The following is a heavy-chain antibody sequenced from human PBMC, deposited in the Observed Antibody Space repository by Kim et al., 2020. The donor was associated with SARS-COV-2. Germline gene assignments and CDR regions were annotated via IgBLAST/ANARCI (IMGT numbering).Heavy chain of an antibody. CDR1: GFTFSNFW. CDR2: IKQDGSEK. Sequence: GGSLRLSCAASGFTFSNFWMNWVRQAPGKGLEWVANIKQDGSEKYYVDSVRGRFTISRDNAKNSLYLQVNSLRAEDTAMYYCARSRFCGAGGCYSDYWGQGTLVTVSS. J-gene: IGHJ4*02. D-gene: IGHD2-21*02. V-gene: IGHV3-7*01. CDR3: ARSRFCGAGGCYSDY.